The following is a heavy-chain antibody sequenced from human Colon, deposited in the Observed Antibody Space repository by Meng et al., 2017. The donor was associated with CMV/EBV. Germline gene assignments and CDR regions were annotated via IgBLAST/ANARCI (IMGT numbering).Heavy chain of an antibody. CDR2: INWNGGST. CDR3: AREPRDSGSYYFDY. D-gene: IGHD3-22*01. CDR1: GFRFDDYS. V-gene: IGHV3-20*04. J-gene: IGHJ4*02. Sequence: GESLKISCAASGFRFDDYSMNWVRQVPGKGLEWLSGINWNGGSTWSADSVKGRFTISRDNAKNSLYLQMNSLRAEDTALYYCAREPRDSGSYYFDYWGQGTLVTVSS.